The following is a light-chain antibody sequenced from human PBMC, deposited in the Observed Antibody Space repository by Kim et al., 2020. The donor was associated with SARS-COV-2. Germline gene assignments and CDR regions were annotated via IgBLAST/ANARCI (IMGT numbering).Light chain of an antibody. CDR3: QQYGSLRYT. V-gene: IGKV3-20*01. CDR2: GAS. J-gene: IGKJ2*01. CDR1: QSDSSSY. Sequence: LSQEYRATLPGRDTQSDSSSYFAWYQQKPGQAHRLLIYGASSRPTGIPDSFSGSGSGPDFTLTISRLEPKDFAVYYCQQYGSLRYTFGQGTKLAI.